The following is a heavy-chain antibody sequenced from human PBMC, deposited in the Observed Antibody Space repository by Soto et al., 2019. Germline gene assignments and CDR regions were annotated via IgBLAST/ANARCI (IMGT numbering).Heavy chain of an antibody. D-gene: IGHD3-16*02. CDR2: ISAYNGNT. V-gene: IGHV1-18*01. J-gene: IGHJ4*02. CDR1: CYTFTSYG. CDR3: ARHMITFGGVIVWNFDY. Sequence: ASVKVSCKASCYTFTSYGISWVRQAPLQGLEWMGWISAYNGNTNYAQKLQGRVTMTTDTSTSTAYTELRSLRSDDTAVFYCARHMITFGGVIVWNFDYWGQGTLVTV.